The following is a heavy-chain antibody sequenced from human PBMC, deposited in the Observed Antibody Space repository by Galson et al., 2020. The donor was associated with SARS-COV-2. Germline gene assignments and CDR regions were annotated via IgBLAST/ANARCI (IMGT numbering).Heavy chain of an antibody. Sequence: SETLSLTCTVSGVSMYIYYWSWIRQSPGKGLEWIGYVHDSGSTKYNPSLKSRVTISLDTSKKQFSLELTSVTAADTAVYYCARGKYGGLSLHYFDLWGQGTLVTVSS. V-gene: IGHV4-59*01. CDR3: ARGKYGGLSLHYFDL. CDR2: VHDSGST. D-gene: IGHD2-2*01. CDR1: GVSMYIYY. J-gene: IGHJ4*02.